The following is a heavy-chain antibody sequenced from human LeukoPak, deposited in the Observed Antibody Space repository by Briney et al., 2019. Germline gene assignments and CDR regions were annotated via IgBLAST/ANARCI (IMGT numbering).Heavy chain of an antibody. CDR3: AKDPQKSYYDSSGDAFDI. D-gene: IGHD3-22*01. CDR1: GFTFSSYG. CDR2: IRYDGSNK. J-gene: IGHJ3*02. V-gene: IGHV3-30*02. Sequence: PGGSLRLSCAASGFTFSSYGMHWVRQAPGKGLEWVAFIRYDGSNKYYADSVKGRFTISRDNSKNTLYLQMNSLRAEDTAVYYCAKDPQKSYYDSSGDAFDIWGQGTMVTVSS.